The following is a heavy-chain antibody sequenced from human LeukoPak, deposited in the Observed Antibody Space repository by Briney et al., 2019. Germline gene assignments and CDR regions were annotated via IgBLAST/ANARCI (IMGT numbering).Heavy chain of an antibody. CDR2: IYYSGST. J-gene: IGHJ3*02. CDR1: GGSISSYY. V-gene: IGHV4-59*12. CDR3: ARGTPYYYDSSGCAFDI. Sequence: SETLSLTCTVSGGSISSYYWSWIRQPPGKGLEWIGYIYYSGSTNYNPSLKSRVTISVDTSKNQFSLKLTSVTAADTAVYYCARGTPYYYDSSGCAFDIWGQGTMVTVSS. D-gene: IGHD3-22*01.